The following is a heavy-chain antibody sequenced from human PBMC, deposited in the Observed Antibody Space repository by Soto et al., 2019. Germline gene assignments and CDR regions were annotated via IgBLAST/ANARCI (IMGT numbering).Heavy chain of an antibody. V-gene: IGHV1-3*01. Sequence: ASVKVSCKASGYTFTSYAMHWVRQAPGERLEWMGWINAGNGNTKYSQKFQGRFTIFRDNAKNSLYLQMNSLKAEDTAEYYCARYRGWDCSSTSCVVTYMDVWGKGTTVTVSS. CDR1: GYTFTSYA. CDR3: ARYRGWDCSSTSCVVTYMDV. CDR2: INAGNGNT. D-gene: IGHD2-2*01. J-gene: IGHJ6*03.